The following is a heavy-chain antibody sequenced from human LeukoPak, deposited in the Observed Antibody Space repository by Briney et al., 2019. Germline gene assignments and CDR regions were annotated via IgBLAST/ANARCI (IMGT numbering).Heavy chain of an antibody. V-gene: IGHV1-69*13. Sequence: SVKVSCKASGGTFSSYAISWVRQAPGQGLEWMGGIIPIFGTANYAQKFQGRVTITADESTSTAYMELSSLRSEDTAVYYCARGSLFGIVVVKFDYWGQGTLVTVSS. J-gene: IGHJ4*02. D-gene: IGHD2-21*01. CDR3: ARGSLFGIVVVKFDY. CDR1: GGTFSSYA. CDR2: IIPIFGTA.